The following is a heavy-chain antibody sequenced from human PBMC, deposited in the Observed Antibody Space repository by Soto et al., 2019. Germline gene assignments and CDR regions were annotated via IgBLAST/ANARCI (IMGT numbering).Heavy chain of an antibody. CDR1: GFTFSSYA. J-gene: IGHJ4*02. CDR2: ISGSGGST. D-gene: IGHD6-13*01. CDR3: AKDSDSSSWYRYFDY. V-gene: IGHV3-23*01. Sequence: LRLSCAASGFTFSSYAMSWVRQAPGKGLEWVSAISGSGGSTYYADSVKGRFTISRDNSKNTLYLQMNSLRAEDTAVYYCAKDSDSSSWYRYFDYWGQGTLVTVSS.